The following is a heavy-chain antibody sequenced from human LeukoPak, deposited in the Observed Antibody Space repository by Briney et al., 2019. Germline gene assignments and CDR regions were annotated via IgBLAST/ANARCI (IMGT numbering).Heavy chain of an antibody. D-gene: IGHD1-1*01. CDR1: GGSISRYY. CDR2: INYSGST. CDR3: ARLNGGY. J-gene: IGHJ4*02. V-gene: IGHV4-59*08. Sequence: SETLSLTCTVSGGSISRYYWSWIRQPPGRGLEWIGYINYSGSTNYNPSLKNRVTISVDTSKNQFSLKVTSVTAADTAVYYCARLNGGYWGQGTLVIVSS.